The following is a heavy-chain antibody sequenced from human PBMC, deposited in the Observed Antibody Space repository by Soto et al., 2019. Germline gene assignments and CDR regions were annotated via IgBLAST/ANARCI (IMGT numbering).Heavy chain of an antibody. CDR3: ARGDFDRSGNYNAGWFAP. J-gene: IGHJ5*02. Sequence: QVQLVQSGAEVKKPGASVKVSCKASGYTFTAYYMHWLRQAPGQGLEWMGWVNPNSGGTNYAQRFQGRVTVTNDTSISTTYMELSSLGPDDTAVYYCARGDFDRSGNYNAGWFAPWGQGTLVTVSS. V-gene: IGHV1-2*02. D-gene: IGHD3-22*01. CDR2: VNPNSGGT. CDR1: GYTFTAYY.